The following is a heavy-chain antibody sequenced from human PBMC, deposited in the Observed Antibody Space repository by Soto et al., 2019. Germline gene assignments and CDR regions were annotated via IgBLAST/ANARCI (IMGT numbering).Heavy chain of an antibody. CDR1: GCTFSSYG. CDR2: ISYDGSNK. J-gene: IGHJ4*02. D-gene: IGHD5-12*01. CDR3: VKDHLWLRWSDNPFDY. Sequence: PGGSLRLSCASFGCTFSSYGMRWVRQAPGKGLEWVAVISYDGSNKYYADSVKGRFTISRDNSKNTLYLQMNSLRAEDTAVYYCVKDHLWLRWSDNPFDYWGQGTLVTVSS. V-gene: IGHV3-30*18.